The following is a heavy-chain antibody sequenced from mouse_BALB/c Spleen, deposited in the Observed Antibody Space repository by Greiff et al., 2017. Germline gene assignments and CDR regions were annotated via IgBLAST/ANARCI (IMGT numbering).Heavy chain of an antibody. CDR1: GFTFSSFG. V-gene: IGHV5-17*02. J-gene: IGHJ4*01. Sequence: EVNVVESGGGLVQPGGSRKLSCAASGFTFSSFGMHWVRQAPEKGLEWVAYISSGSSTIYYADTVKGRFTISRDNPKNTLFLQMTSLRSEDTAMYYCARNRKDAMDYWGQGTSVTVSS. CDR2: ISSGSSTI. D-gene: IGHD2-14*01. CDR3: ARNRKDAMDY.